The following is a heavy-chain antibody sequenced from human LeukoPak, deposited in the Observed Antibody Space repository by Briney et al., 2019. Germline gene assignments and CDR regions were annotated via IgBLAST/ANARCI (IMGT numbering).Heavy chain of an antibody. CDR3: ARRGSPHYYYYGMDV. Sequence: PSETLSLTCTVSGGSISSYYWSWIRQPPGKGLEWIGYIYYSGSTNYNPSLKSRVTISVDTSKNQFSLKLSSVTAADTAVYYCARRGSPHYYYYGMDVWGQGTTVTVSS. V-gene: IGHV4-59*01. D-gene: IGHD3-10*01. J-gene: IGHJ6*02. CDR2: IYYSGST. CDR1: GGSISSYY.